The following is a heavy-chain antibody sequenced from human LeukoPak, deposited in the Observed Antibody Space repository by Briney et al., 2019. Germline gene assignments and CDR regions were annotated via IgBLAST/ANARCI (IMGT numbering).Heavy chain of an antibody. Sequence: PSETLSLTCAVYVGSFSGYHWNWICQAPGKGPEWIGEVNESGGTNINPSLRSRVILSVDTSMNQFSLKLISVTAADTAVYYCARGQGATMPKVGKNWFDPWGQGTRVIVSS. V-gene: IGHV4-34*01. CDR3: ARGQGATMPKVGKNWFDP. J-gene: IGHJ5*02. D-gene: IGHD1-26*01. CDR2: VNESGGT. CDR1: VGSFSGYH.